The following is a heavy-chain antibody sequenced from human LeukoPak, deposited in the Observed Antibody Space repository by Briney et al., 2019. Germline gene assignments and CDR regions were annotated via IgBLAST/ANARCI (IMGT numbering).Heavy chain of an antibody. J-gene: IGHJ3*02. Sequence: PGGSLRLSCAASGFTFSSYAMHWVRQPPGKGLEWVSGLSRNGVNKGYADSVKGRFTISRDNAKNSLYLQMNSLRAEDTALYYCAKGLSWVATDAVDIWGHGTMVTVSS. CDR1: GFTFSSYA. CDR2: LSRNGVNK. CDR3: AKGLSWVATDAVDI. D-gene: IGHD2-15*01. V-gene: IGHV3-9*01.